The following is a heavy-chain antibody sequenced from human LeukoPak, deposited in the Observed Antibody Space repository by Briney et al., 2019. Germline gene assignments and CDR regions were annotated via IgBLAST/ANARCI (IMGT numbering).Heavy chain of an antibody. Sequence: ETQSLTCAVYGGSFRGYYWSWIRQPPGKGLEWIGEINHSGSTNYNPSLKSRVTISVDTSKTQFSLKLSSVTAADTAVYYCARVRGGSNYPPDYWGPGTLVTVSS. D-gene: IGHD4-11*01. CDR2: INHSGST. CDR3: ARVRGGSNYPPDY. V-gene: IGHV4-34*01. J-gene: IGHJ4*02. CDR1: GGSFRGYY.